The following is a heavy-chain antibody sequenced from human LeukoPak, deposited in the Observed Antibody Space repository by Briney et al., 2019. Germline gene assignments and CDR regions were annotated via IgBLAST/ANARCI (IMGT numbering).Heavy chain of an antibody. CDR1: GFTFSSYA. Sequence: GGSLRLSCAASGFTFSSYAMTWVRQAPGKGLEWVSTVTGSGGSTYYADSVKGRFTISRDNSENTVSLQMNSLRDEDTAEYYCAKRSSNLRYFEFWGQAILVTVSS. V-gene: IGHV3-23*01. D-gene: IGHD6-13*01. J-gene: IGHJ4*02. CDR2: VTGSGGST. CDR3: AKRSSNLRYFEF.